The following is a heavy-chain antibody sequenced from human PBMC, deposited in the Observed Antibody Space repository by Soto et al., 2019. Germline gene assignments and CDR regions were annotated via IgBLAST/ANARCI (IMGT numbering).Heavy chain of an antibody. CDR2: INTNSKTI. D-gene: IGHD1-26*01. CDR1: GFTCNTYT. Sequence: EVQLVESGGGLVQPGGSLRLSCAASGFTCNTYTMNLVRQAPGKGLEWLSFINTNSKTIYYADSVKGRFTTSRDNARNSLYLQMNSLRDDDTAVYCCVRYRAGGAFDIWRQGKMVTVSS. V-gene: IGHV3-48*02. J-gene: IGHJ3*02. CDR3: VRYRAGGAFDI.